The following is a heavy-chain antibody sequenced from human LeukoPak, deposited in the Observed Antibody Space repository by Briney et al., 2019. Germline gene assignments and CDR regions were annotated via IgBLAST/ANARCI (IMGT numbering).Heavy chain of an antibody. D-gene: IGHD3-10*01. Sequence: SETLSLTCTVSVGSTNSYYWSWIRQPPGKGLGWGGYIFYTGSTNYNPSLQSRVTIPFHKSKNQFSLNCRSVTGADTAIYYCPQGRRRSFAIWGLGPLVTASS. J-gene: IGHJ4*02. CDR2: IFYTGST. CDR1: VGSTNSYY. CDR3: PQGRRRSFAI. V-gene: IGHV4-59*03.